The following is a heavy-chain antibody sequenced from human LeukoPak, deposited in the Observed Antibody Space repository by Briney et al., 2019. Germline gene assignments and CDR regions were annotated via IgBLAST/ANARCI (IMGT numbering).Heavy chain of an antibody. CDR3: AKDGWYCSTTSCYVWIYYYYYMDV. Sequence: PGGSLRLSCAASGFTFSSYGMHWVRQAPGKGLEWVALISYDGTNKYYTDPVKGRFTISRDNSKNTLYLQMNSLRAEDTAVYYCAKDGWYCSTTSCYVWIYYYYYMDVWGKGTTVTISS. CDR2: ISYDGTNK. J-gene: IGHJ6*03. D-gene: IGHD2-2*01. V-gene: IGHV3-30*18. CDR1: GFTFSSYG.